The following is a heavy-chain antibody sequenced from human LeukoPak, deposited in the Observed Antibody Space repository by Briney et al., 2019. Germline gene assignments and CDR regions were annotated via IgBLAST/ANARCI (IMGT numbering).Heavy chain of an antibody. Sequence: GSLRLSCAASGFTFSSYSMNWVRQAPGKGLEWVSSISSSSSYIYYADSVKGRFTISRDNAKNSLYLQMNSLRAEDTAVYYCAREGRIAAAGIKAFDIWGQGTMVTVSS. CDR3: AREGRIAAAGIKAFDI. J-gene: IGHJ3*02. CDR1: GFTFSSYS. D-gene: IGHD6-13*01. V-gene: IGHV3-21*01. CDR2: ISSSSSYI.